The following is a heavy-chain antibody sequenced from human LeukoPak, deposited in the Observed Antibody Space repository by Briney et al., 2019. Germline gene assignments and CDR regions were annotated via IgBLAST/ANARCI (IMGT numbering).Heavy chain of an antibody. CDR2: IKQDGSEK. CDR1: GFTFSSYW. CDR3: VNMRGGAVAGTRSDY. Sequence: SGGSLRLSCAASGFTFSSYWMSWVRQAPGKGLEWVANIKQDGSEKYYVDSVKGRFTISRDNAKYSLYLQMNSLRAEDTAVYYCVNMRGGAVAGTRSDYWGQGTLVTVSS. D-gene: IGHD6-19*01. J-gene: IGHJ4*02. V-gene: IGHV3-7*01.